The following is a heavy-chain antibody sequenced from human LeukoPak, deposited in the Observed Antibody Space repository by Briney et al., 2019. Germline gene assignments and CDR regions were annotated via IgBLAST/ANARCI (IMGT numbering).Heavy chain of an antibody. CDR2: ISSSGGYT. D-gene: IGHD4-17*01. CDR3: AKVKYDYGDPVGWFDP. Sequence: GGSLRLSCVASGFTFSSYDMSWVRQAPGKGLEWVAHISSSGGYTYYADSVRGRFTISRDNSNNTLYLQMNSLRGEDTAVYYCAKVKYDYGDPVGWFDPWGRGTLVTVSS. V-gene: IGHV3-23*01. J-gene: IGHJ5*02. CDR1: GFTFSSYD.